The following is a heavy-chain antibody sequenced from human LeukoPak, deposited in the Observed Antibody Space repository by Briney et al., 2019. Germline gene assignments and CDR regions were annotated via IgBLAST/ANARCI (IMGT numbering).Heavy chain of an antibody. Sequence: PSETLSLTCTVSGGSTSSSSYYWGWIRQPPRNGLEWIGSIYYSGSTYYNPSLKSRVTISVDTSKNRFSLKLSSVTAADTAAYYCMWMLTEFDYWGQGTLVTVSS. CDR1: GGSTSSSSYY. J-gene: IGHJ4*02. D-gene: IGHD3-16*01. V-gene: IGHV4-39*01. CDR2: IYYSGST. CDR3: MWMLTEFDY.